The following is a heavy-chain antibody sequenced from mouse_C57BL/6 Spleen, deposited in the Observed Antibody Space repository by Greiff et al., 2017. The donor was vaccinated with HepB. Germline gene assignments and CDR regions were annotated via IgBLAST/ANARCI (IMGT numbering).Heavy chain of an antibody. CDR2: IDPEDGDT. J-gene: IGHJ2*01. V-gene: IGHV14-1*01. Sequence: DVKLVESGAELVRPGASVKLSCTASGFNIKDYYMHWVKQRPEQGLEWIGRIDPEDGDTEYAPKFQGKATMTAETSSNTAYLQLSSLTSEDTAVYYCTTGYYGSSYYDYFDYWGQGTTLTVSS. D-gene: IGHD1-1*01. CDR1: GFNIKDYY. CDR3: TTGYYGSSYYDYFDY.